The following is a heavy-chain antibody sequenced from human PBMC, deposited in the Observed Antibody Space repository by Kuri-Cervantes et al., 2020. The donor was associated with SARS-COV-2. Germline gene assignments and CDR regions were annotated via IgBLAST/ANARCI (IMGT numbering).Heavy chain of an antibody. CDR2: IDWDDDK. Sequence: SGPTLVKPTQTLTLTCPFSGFSLSTSGMRVSWTRQPPGKALEWLARIDWDDDKFYSTSLKTRLTISKDTSKNQVVLTMTNMDPVDTATYYCARMGGYSYGSLSGMDVWGQGTTVTVSS. V-gene: IGHV2-70*04. CDR1: GFSLSTSGMR. D-gene: IGHD5-18*01. J-gene: IGHJ6*02. CDR3: ARMGGYSYGSLSGMDV.